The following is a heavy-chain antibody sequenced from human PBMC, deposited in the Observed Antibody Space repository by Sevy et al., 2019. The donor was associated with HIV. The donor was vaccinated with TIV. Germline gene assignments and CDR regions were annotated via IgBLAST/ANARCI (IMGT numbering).Heavy chain of an antibody. D-gene: IGHD3-22*01. J-gene: IGHJ3*02. CDR3: ASLPNNYYDRGGYSGDDAFDI. CDR2: IWNDITNK. CDR1: GFTFSNYG. Sequence: GGSLRLSCVASGFTFSNYGMHWVRQAPGKGLEWVATIWNDITNKYYADSAKGRFTISRDNSKNTLYLQMNSLIAEDTAVYYGASLPNNYYDRGGYSGDDAFDIWGQGTMVTVSS. V-gene: IGHV3-33*01.